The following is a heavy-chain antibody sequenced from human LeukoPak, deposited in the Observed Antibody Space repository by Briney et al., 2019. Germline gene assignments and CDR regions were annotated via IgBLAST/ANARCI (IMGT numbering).Heavy chain of an antibody. V-gene: IGHV3-30-3*01. CDR1: GFTFRNYA. CDR3: AKDGGKKYSSGWYGDY. CDR2: VSYDGINK. J-gene: IGHJ4*02. Sequence: GRSLRLSCAASGFTFRNYAMYWVRQAPGKGLEWVAVVSYDGINKYYPDSVKGRFTISRDNSKNTLYLQMNSLRAEDTAVYYCAKDGGKKYSSGWYGDYWGQGTLVTVSS. D-gene: IGHD6-19*01.